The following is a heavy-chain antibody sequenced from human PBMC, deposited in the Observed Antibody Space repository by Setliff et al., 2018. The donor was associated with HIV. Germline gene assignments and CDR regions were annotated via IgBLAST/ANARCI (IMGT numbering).Heavy chain of an antibody. Sequence: PSETLSLTCTVSGGSISSYYWSWIRQPPGKGLEWIGYIYYSGSTNYNPSLKSRVTISVDTSKNQFSLKLSSVTAADTAVYYYARLGLGIGYYYYYMDVWGKGTTVTVSS. V-gene: IGHV4-59*08. CDR2: IYYSGST. CDR1: GGSISSYY. CDR3: ARLGLGIGYYYYYMDV. J-gene: IGHJ6*03. D-gene: IGHD7-27*01.